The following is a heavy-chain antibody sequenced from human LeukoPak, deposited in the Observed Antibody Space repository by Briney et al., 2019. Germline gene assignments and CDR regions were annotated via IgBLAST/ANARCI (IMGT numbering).Heavy chain of an antibody. V-gene: IGHV3-21*01. CDR3: ARAYRSERASDY. D-gene: IGHD6-19*01. CDR2: ISSASNYI. CDR1: GFTSSSYN. Sequence: YPGGSLRLSCAASGFTSSSYNMNWVRQAPGKGLEWVSSISSASNYIYYTDSVKGRFTISRDNANNSLYLQMSSLRAEDTAVYYCARAYRSERASDYWGQGTLVSVSS. J-gene: IGHJ4*02.